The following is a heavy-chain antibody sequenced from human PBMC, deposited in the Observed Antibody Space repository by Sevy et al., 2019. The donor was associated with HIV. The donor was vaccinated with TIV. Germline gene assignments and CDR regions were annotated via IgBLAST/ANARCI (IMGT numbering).Heavy chain of an antibody. Sequence: SETLSLTCAVYGGSFSGYYWSWIRQPPGKGLEWIGEINHSGSTNYNPSLKSRVTISVDTSKNQFSLKLGSVTAADTAVYYCARVRYYYGSGSYYNPAQLYGMDVWGQGTTVTVSS. CDR1: GGSFSGYY. J-gene: IGHJ6*02. V-gene: IGHV4-34*01. CDR2: INHSGST. CDR3: ARVRYYYGSGSYYNPAQLYGMDV. D-gene: IGHD3-10*01.